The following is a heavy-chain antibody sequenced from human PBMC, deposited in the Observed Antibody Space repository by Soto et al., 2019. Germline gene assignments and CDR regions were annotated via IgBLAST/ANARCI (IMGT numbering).Heavy chain of an antibody. CDR1: GFTFDDYT. J-gene: IGHJ6*02. V-gene: IGHV3-43*01. Sequence: GGSLRLSCAASGFTFDDYTMHWVRQAPGKGLEWVSLISWDGGSTYYADSVKGRFTISRDNSKNSLYLQMNSLRTEDTALYYCAKDLPYYYDSSGYSHGIYYYYGMDVWGQGTTVTVSS. CDR2: ISWDGGST. D-gene: IGHD3-22*01. CDR3: AKDLPYYYDSSGYSHGIYYYYGMDV.